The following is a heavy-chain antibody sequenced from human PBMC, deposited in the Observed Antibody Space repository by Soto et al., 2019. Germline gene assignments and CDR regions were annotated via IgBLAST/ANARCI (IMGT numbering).Heavy chain of an antibody. CDR2: IYFGGIT. CDR3: ARHEFSYHNSWFDP. CDR1: GDSISSSKYY. V-gene: IGHV4-39*01. D-gene: IGHD5-18*01. Sequence: PSETLSLTCTVSGDSISSSKYYWGWIRQPPGKGLEWIGNIYFGGITYYNPSLKSRVTISVDTSKNQFSLELSSVTAVDTAVFYCARHEFSYHNSWFDPWGQGTLVTVSS. J-gene: IGHJ5*02.